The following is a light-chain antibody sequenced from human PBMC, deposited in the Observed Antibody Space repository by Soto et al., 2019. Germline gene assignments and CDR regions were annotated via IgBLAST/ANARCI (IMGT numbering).Light chain of an antibody. CDR1: SSDVGSHNL. V-gene: IGLV2-23*02. Sequence: QSALTQPASVSGSHGHSITISCTGSSSDVGSHNLVSWYQQHPGKAPKLMIYDVSKRPSGVSNRFSGSKSGNTASLTISGLQAEDEADYCCCSYAGSSSVVFGGGTKLTVL. CDR2: DVS. J-gene: IGLJ2*01. CDR3: CSYAGSSSVV.